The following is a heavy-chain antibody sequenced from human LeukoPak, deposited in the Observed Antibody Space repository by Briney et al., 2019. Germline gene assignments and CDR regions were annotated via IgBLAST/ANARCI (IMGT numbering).Heavy chain of an antibody. D-gene: IGHD6-19*01. V-gene: IGHV4-59*01. CDR1: GGSISSYY. CDR2: IYYSGST. J-gene: IGHJ4*02. Sequence: SETLSLTCTVSGGSISSYYWSWIRQPPGKGLEWIGYIYYSGSTNYNPSLKSRVNISVDTSKNQFSLKLSSVTAADTAVYYCARGPNSVAGYFDYWGQGTLVTVSS. CDR3: ARGPNSVAGYFDY.